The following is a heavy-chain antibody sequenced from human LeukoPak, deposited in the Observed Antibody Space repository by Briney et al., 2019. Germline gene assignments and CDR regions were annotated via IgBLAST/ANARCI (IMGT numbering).Heavy chain of an antibody. D-gene: IGHD6-19*01. V-gene: IGHV1-2*04. CDR1: GYTFTGYY. CDR2: INPNSGGT. J-gene: IGHJ6*02. CDR3: ARDLEGPGWYGEYYYYGMDV. Sequence: ASVKVSCKASGYTFTGYYMHWVRQAPGQGLEWMGWINPNSGGTNYAQKFQGWVTMTRDTSISTVYMELSSLRSEDTAVYYCARDLEGPGWYGEYYYYGMDVWGQGTTVTVSS.